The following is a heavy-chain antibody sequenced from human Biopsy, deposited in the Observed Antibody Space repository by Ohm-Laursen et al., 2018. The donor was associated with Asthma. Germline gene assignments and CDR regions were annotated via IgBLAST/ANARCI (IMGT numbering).Heavy chain of an antibody. CDR3: AKDVVWFRKVGGMDV. J-gene: IGHJ6*02. Sequence: SLRLSCSASGFTLTTYAIHWVRQAPGKGLEWVAVISYDGSTKYSAVSVKGRFIVSRDISKNILSLQMNSLRPEDTAVYYCAKDVVWFRKVGGMDVWGQGTAVTVSS. D-gene: IGHD3-10*01. CDR1: GFTLTTYA. V-gene: IGHV3-30*18. CDR2: ISYDGSTK.